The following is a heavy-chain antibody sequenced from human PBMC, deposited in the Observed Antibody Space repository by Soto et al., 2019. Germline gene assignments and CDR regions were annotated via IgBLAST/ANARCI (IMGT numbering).Heavy chain of an antibody. CDR1: GFTFSSYG. V-gene: IGHV3-30*18. Sequence: GESLKISCAASGFTFSSYGMHWVRQAPGKGLEWVAVISYDGSNKYSADSVKGRFTISRDNSENTLYLQMNSLRAEDTAVYYCAKAGYYFDYWGQGTLVTVSS. D-gene: IGHD3-9*01. CDR2: ISYDGSNK. J-gene: IGHJ4*02. CDR3: AKAGYYFDY.